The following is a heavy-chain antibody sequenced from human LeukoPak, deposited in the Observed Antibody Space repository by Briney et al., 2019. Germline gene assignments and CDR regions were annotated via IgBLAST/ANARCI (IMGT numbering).Heavy chain of an antibody. D-gene: IGHD3-10*01. V-gene: IGHV3-23*01. CDR1: GFTFSSYA. J-gene: IGHJ4*02. Sequence: GGSLRLSCAASGFTFSSYAMSWVRQAPGKGLEWVSAISGSGGSTYYADSVKGRFTISRDNSKDTLYLQMNSLRAEDTAVYYCAKPGVHPYYFDYWGQGTLVTVSS. CDR2: ISGSGGST. CDR3: AKPGVHPYYFDY.